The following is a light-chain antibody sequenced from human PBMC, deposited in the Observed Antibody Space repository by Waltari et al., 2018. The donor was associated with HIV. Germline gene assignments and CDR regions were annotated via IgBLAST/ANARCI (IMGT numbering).Light chain of an antibody. V-gene: IGLV1-44*01. J-gene: IGLJ3*02. CDR3: AAWDGSLNGWV. Sequence: QSVLTPPPSASGTPGQRVTISCSGSSSNIGSNTVHWYQQLPGPAPKLLSYNNNQRPSGVPDRFSGSKSGTSASLAISGLQSEDEADYYCAAWDGSLNGWVFGGGTKLTVL. CDR1: SSNIGSNT. CDR2: NNN.